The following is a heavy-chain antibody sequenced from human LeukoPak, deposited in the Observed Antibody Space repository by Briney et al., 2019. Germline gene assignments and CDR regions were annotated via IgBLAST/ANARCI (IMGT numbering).Heavy chain of an antibody. CDR2: INSDGSST. V-gene: IGHV3-74*01. CDR1: GFTFSSYW. D-gene: IGHD1-26*01. Sequence: GGSLRLFCAASGFTFSSYWMHWVRHAPGKGLVWVSRINSDGSSTSYADSVKGRFTISRDNAKNTLYLQMNSLRAEDTAVYYCAREGGIVGAFDPWGQGTLVTVSS. CDR3: AREGGIVGAFDP. J-gene: IGHJ5*02.